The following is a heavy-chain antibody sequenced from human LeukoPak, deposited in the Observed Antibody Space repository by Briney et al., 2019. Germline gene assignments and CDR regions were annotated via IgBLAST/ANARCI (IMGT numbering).Heavy chain of an antibody. CDR1: GFTFSSYD. D-gene: IGHD2-21*02. Sequence: PGGALRLSCAASGFTFSSYDMNWVRQAPGKGLEWVAVMCDDKCNKYYALSVNTRFTISRDSSNNTLYLQINNLRAQDTPIYYCARPTCGNCYRYFYQYGMDVWGQGTPVTVSS. CDR2: MCDDKCNK. V-gene: IGHV3-33*01. J-gene: IGHJ6*02. CDR3: ARPTCGNCYRYFYQYGMDV.